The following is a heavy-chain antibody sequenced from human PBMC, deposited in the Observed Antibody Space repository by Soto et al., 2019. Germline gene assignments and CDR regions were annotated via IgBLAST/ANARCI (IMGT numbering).Heavy chain of an antibody. CDR2: IGVSGGNT. Sequence: GGSLRLSCAASGFVFSSYAMSWVRQALGKGLEWVSSIGVSGGNTYYADSVKGRFTISRDNSKNTLFLQMNNVRAEDTAVYFCARCGTLWYRTNWFDPWGLGTLVTVSS. D-gene: IGHD1-26*01. CDR1: GFVFSSYA. J-gene: IGHJ5*02. V-gene: IGHV3-23*01. CDR3: ARCGTLWYRTNWFDP.